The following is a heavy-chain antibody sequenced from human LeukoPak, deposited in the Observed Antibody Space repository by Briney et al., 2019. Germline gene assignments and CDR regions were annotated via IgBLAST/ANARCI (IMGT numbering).Heavy chain of an antibody. CDR3: ATGGYFLDY. CDR2: IKSKPDGGTT. Sequence: GGSLRLPCAASGFIFSNAWMNWVRQAPGKGLEWVGRIKSKPDGGTTDYAAPVKDRFTISRDDSKDTVFLQMNSLKTEDTAVYYCATGGYFLDYWGQGTLVTVSS. J-gene: IGHJ4*02. V-gene: IGHV3-15*01. D-gene: IGHD3-22*01. CDR1: GFIFSNAW.